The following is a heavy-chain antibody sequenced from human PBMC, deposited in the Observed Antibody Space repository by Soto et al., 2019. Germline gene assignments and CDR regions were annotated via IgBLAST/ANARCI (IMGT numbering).Heavy chain of an antibody. CDR2: IYGSGRGI. D-gene: IGHD2-2*03. CDR3: ATDAVHSDGLWLLDN. V-gene: IGHV3-23*05. J-gene: IGHJ4*02. Sequence: PGGSLRLSCSASGLPHSNFAMMWVRQAPGKGLECVSGIYGSGRGIEYADSVKGRFTISRDNSKNTVYLQMTDLRADDTAVYYCATDAVHSDGLWLLDNWGRGTQATVSS. CDR1: GLPHSNFA.